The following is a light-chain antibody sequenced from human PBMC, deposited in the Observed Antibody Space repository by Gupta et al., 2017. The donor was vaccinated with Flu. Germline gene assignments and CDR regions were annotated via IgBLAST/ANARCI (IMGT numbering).Light chain of an antibody. V-gene: IGKV1-5*03. Sequence: PSTLSASIGDRVTITVRASQTISTWLAWHQHKPGKAPKLLIYKASRLYTGVPSRFSGNGSVTEFTLTISVLQPDDFATYYCQQENSYPRTFGQGTKVEIK. CDR1: QTISTW. J-gene: IGKJ1*01. CDR3: QQENSYPRT. CDR2: KAS.